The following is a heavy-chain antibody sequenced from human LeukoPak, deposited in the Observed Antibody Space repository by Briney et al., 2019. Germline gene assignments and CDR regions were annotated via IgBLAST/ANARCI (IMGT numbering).Heavy chain of an antibody. CDR1: GGTFSSYA. V-gene: IGHV1-69*06. CDR3: ARRTNEGPHDAFDI. Sequence: SVKVSCKASGGTFSSYAISWVRQAPGQGLEWMGGIIPIFGTANYAQKFQGRVTITADKSTSTAYMELSSLRSGDTAVYYCARRTNEGPHDAFDIWGQGTMVTVSS. CDR2: IIPIFGTA. J-gene: IGHJ3*02. D-gene: IGHD1-1*01.